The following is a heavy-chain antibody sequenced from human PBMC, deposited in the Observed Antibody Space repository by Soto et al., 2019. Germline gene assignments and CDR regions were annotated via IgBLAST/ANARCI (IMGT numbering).Heavy chain of an antibody. V-gene: IGHV1-69*02. CDR3: AGVRGAGQQLGT. CDR2: IIPIVGIA. J-gene: IGHJ5*02. CDR1: GGTLSSYS. D-gene: IGHD6-13*01. Sequence: QVQLVQSGAEVKKPGSSVKVSCKASGGTLSSYSISWVRQAPGQGLQWMGRIIPIVGIANYAQKFQGRVTVTADTSTNTAYMELSSLSAVDTAVFYCAGVRGAGQQLGTWGQGTLVTVSP.